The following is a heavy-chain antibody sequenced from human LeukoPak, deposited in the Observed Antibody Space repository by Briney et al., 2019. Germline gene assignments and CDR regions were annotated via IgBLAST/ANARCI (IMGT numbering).Heavy chain of an antibody. CDR3: ARRPRGELDY. CDR2: IYYLGTT. V-gene: IGHV4-39*01. J-gene: IGHJ4*02. D-gene: IGHD3-16*01. Sequence: PSETLSLTSSVSGGSISSDCCYWAWIRQPTGKGPEWIGSIYYLGTTHYNPSLKSRATISVDTSRNQFSLKLTSVTAADTAVYFCARRPRGELDYWGQGALVTVSS. CDR1: GGSISSDCCY.